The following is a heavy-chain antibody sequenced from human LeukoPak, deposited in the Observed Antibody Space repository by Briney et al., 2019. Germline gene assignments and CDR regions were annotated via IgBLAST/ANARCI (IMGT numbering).Heavy chain of an antibody. CDR1: AYTFTAYY. CDR3: ARDLGYYDRLDQFDC. J-gene: IGHJ4*02. Sequence: GASVTVSCKASAYTFTAYYMHWVRQAPGQGREGMGWINPNSGGTNSAQQFQGRVTLTRDTSISTAYMELSRLRSDDTAVYYCARDLGYYDRLDQFDCWGQGTLVTVFS. D-gene: IGHD3-22*01. V-gene: IGHV1-2*02. CDR2: INPNSGGT.